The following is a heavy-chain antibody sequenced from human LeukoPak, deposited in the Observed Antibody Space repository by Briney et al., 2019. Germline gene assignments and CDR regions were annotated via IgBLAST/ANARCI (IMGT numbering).Heavy chain of an antibody. J-gene: IGHJ4*02. CDR1: GFTVSSNY. CDR2: IYSGGST. D-gene: IGHD6-19*01. V-gene: IGHV3-53*01. CDR3: AKAAGYSSGSYADY. Sequence: GGSLRLSCAASGFTVSSNYMSWVRQAPGKGLEWVSVIYSGGSTYYADSVKGRFTISRDNSKNTLYLQMNSLRAEDTAVYYCAKAAGYSSGSYADYWGQGTLVTVSS.